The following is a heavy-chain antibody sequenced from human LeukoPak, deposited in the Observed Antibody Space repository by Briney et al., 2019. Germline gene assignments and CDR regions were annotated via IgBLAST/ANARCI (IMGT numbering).Heavy chain of an antibody. V-gene: IGHV3-7*04. Sequence: GGSLRLSCAASGFTFTSYWMSWVRQAPGKGLEWVANIKHGGSKRNYAESLKGRFTMTRDKSKNLLYMKMNSLRAEDTAVYYCARGLGAPDYWGQGTLVTVS. CDR1: GFTFTSYW. CDR2: IKHGGSKR. J-gene: IGHJ4*02. CDR3: ARGLGAPDY. D-gene: IGHD6-6*01.